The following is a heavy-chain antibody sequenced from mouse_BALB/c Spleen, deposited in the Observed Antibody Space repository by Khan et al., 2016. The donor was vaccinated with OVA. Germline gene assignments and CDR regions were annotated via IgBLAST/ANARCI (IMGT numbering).Heavy chain of an antibody. J-gene: IGHJ3*01. CDR1: GYTFTSYW. V-gene: IGHV1-7*01. D-gene: IGHD1-1*01. CDR2: INPSTGYT. CDR3: ANHGSSSAWFTY. Sequence: QVQLQQPGAELAKPGASVKMSCKASGYTFTSYWVHWVKQRPGQGLEWIGYINPSTGYTEYNQKFKDKATLTADKSSSTAYMQLSSLTSEDSAVYYCANHGSSSAWFTYWGQGTLVTVSA.